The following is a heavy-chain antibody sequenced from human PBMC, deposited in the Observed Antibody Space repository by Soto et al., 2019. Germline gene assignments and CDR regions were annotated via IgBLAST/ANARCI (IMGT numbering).Heavy chain of an antibody. J-gene: IGHJ6*02. Sequence: SETLSLTCTVSGGYISSSSYYWGWIRQPPGKGLEWIGSIYYSGSTYYNPSLKRRVNISVHTAKNQFALKLSSVTAADTAVYYYARQAWVEKEYYYYYGMDVWGQGTTVT. CDR1: GGYISSSSYY. V-gene: IGHV4-39*01. CDR3: ARQAWVEKEYYYYYGMDV. D-gene: IGHD2-15*01. CDR2: IYYSGST.